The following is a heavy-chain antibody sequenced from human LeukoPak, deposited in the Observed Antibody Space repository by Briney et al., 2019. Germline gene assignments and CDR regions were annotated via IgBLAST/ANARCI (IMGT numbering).Heavy chain of an antibody. V-gene: IGHV3-23*01. Sequence: GGSLRLSCAASGFTFSSYAMSWVRQAPGKGLEWVSAITGSGGSIYYVDSVRGRFTISRDNSQSTLYLQMNSLRAEDTAVYFCAKDRGHSYGYPYFDSWGQGTLVTVSS. D-gene: IGHD5-18*01. J-gene: IGHJ4*02. CDR1: GFTFSSYA. CDR3: AKDRGHSYGYPYFDS. CDR2: ITGSGGSI.